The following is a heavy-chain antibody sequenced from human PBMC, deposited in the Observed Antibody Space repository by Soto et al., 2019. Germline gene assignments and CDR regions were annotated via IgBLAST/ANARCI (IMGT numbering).Heavy chain of an antibody. CDR2: IKQDGSEK. V-gene: IGHV3-7*03. Sequence: PGGSLRLSCAASGFTFTTYGISWVRQAPGKGMEWVANIKQDGSEKYYVDSVRGRFTISRDNAWNSVSLQMNSLGVEDTAVYFCAREWSTPLAVFDYWGQGALVPVSP. CDR1: GFTFTTYG. D-gene: IGHD1-26*01. CDR3: AREWSTPLAVFDY. J-gene: IGHJ4*02.